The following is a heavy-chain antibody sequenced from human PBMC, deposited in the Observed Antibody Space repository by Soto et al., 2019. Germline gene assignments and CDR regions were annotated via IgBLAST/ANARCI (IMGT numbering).Heavy chain of an antibody. CDR3: ARQNYYSGMDV. V-gene: IGHV1-18*01. CDR1: GYTFTSYF. J-gene: IGHJ6*02. Sequence: QVQLVQSGAEVKKPGASVKVSCNASGYTFTSYFITWVRQAPGQWLEWMGWISAYNGNTSYAQMLQGRVTMTTDTYTATAYMEMRSLRSDDPAVYYCARQNYYSGMDVWGQGTTVTVSS. CDR2: ISAYNGNT.